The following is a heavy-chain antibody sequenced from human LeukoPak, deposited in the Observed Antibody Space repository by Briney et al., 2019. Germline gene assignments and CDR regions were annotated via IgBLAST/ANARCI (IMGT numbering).Heavy chain of an antibody. CDR1: GGSISSSTYY. CDR3: ASGPFVTGLSYGMDV. J-gene: IGHJ6*02. Sequence: SETLSLTCTVSGGSISSSTYYWGWVRQPPGKGLEWIGSIYYSGSTSYNPSLKSRVTISVDTSKNQFSLKLSSVTAADTAVYYCASGPFVTGLSYGMDVWGQGTTVTVSS. V-gene: IGHV4-39*01. D-gene: IGHD2-21*02. CDR2: IYYSGST.